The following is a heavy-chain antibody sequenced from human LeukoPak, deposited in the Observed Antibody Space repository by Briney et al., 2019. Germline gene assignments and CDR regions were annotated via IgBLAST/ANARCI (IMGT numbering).Heavy chain of an antibody. D-gene: IGHD5-12*01. CDR1: GYTFSSYD. J-gene: IGHJ3*02. CDR3: AREVGGYDPDTDAFDI. V-gene: IGHV1-69*06. Sequence: GASVKLSCKASGYTFSSYDISWVREAPGQGLERRGGIISIFGTANHAQKIQGRVTITADKTTSTAYMELSRLRSEETAVYYCAREVGGYDPDTDAFDIWGQGTMVSVSS. CDR2: IISIFGTA.